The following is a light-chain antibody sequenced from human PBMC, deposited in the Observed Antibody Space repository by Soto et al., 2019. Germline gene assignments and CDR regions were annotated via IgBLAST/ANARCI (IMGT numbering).Light chain of an antibody. Sequence: DIVMTQSPLSLPVTPGEPASISCRSRQSLLHDNGYNYVDWVLQKPGQSPQVLIYLGSNRASGVPDRFRGSGSGTYFTLKISRVEAEDVGVYYCMQTLQTPWTFGLGTKVEIK. CDR3: MQTLQTPWT. CDR2: LGS. V-gene: IGKV2-28*01. J-gene: IGKJ1*01. CDR1: QSLLHDNGYNY.